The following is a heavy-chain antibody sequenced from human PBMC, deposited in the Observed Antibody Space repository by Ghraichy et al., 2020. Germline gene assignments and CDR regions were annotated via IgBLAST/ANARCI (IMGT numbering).Heavy chain of an antibody. J-gene: IGHJ6*03. V-gene: IGHV3-53*01. CDR1: GFTVSSNY. Sequence: GGSLRLSCAASGFTVSSNYMSWVRQAPGKGLEWVSVIYSGGSTYYADSVKGRFTISRDNSKNTLYLQMNSLRAEDTAVYYCARGKGYCSGGSCYGNYYYMDVWGKGTTVTVSS. D-gene: IGHD2-15*01. CDR2: IYSGGST. CDR3: ARGKGYCSGGSCYGNYYYMDV.